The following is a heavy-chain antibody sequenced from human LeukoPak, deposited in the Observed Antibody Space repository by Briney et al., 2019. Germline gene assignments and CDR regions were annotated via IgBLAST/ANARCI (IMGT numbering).Heavy chain of an antibody. CDR3: ARVYSSSAYYFDY. CDR2: MNPNSGNT. D-gene: IGHD6-13*01. V-gene: IGHV1-8*01. J-gene: IGHJ4*02. Sequence: ASVKVFCKASGYTFTSYDINWVRQATGQGLEWMGWMNPNSGNTGYAQKFQGRVTMTRNTSISTAYMELSSLRSEDTAVYYCARVYSSSAYYFDYWGQGTLVTVSS. CDR1: GYTFTSYD.